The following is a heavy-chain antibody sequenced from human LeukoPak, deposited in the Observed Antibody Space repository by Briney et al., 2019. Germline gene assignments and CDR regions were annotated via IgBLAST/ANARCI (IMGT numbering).Heavy chain of an antibody. V-gene: IGHV4-59*11. CDR2: ITYIVST. CDR3: ARVLVTGSKGGYI. J-gene: IGHJ3*02. CDR1: GASLSNHY. Sequence: SEALSPTCTVSGASLSNHYWGCIRQPPGEGVGWSGYITYIVSTNYNPSLKKRLTISIYTSKNQFSLRLSSVTAADTAVYFCARVLVTGSKGGYIWGEGTMVSVSS. D-gene: IGHD3-10*01.